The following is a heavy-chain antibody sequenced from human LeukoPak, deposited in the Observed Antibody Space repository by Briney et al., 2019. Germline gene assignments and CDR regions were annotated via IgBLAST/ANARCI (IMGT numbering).Heavy chain of an antibody. CDR3: ARGYYYDSSGYYHPQ. V-gene: IGHV3-21*01. J-gene: IGHJ4*02. CDR2: ISSSSSYI. CDR1: GFTFSSYS. Sequence: GGSLRLSCAAPGFTFSSYSMNWVRQAPGKGLEWVSSISSSSSYIYYADSVKGRFTISRDNAKNSLYRQMNSLRAEGTAVYYCARGYYYDSSGYYHPQWGQGTLVTVSS. D-gene: IGHD3-22*01.